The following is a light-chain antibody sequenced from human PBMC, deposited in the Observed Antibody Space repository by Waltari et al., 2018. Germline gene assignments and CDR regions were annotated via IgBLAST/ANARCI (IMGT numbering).Light chain of an antibody. CDR1: SSNFGAGYD. CDR2: GNT. J-gene: IGLJ2*01. CDR3: QSFDSSLSASV. Sequence: QSVLTQPPSMSGAPGQKVTIPCTGGSSNFGAGYDVHWYQQFPGTSPKLLIFGNTNRPSGVPGRFSGSRSGTSASLAIAGLQSEYEAVYYCQSFDSSLSASVFGGGTKLTVL. V-gene: IGLV1-40*01.